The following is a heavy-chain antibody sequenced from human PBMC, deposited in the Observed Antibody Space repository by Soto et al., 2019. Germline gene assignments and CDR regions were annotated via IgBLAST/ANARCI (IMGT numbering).Heavy chain of an antibody. CDR3: ARLSYGSGSYHSFYSPFDY. V-gene: IGHV4-59*01. D-gene: IGHD3-10*01. CDR2: IHYSGST. J-gene: IGHJ4*02. CDR1: GGSISNYY. Sequence: PSETLSLTCTVSGGSISNYYWSWIRQPPGEGLEWIGYIHYSGSTNYNPSLKSRVTMSLDTSKNQFSLRLNSVTAADTALYYCARLSYGSGSYHSFYSPFDYWGQGTLVTVSS.